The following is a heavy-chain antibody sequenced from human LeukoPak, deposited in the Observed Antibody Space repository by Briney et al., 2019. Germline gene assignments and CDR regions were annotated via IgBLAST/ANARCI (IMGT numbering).Heavy chain of an antibody. Sequence: GGSLRLSCAASGFTFSSYWMSWVRQAPGKGLEWVANIKQDGSEKYYVDSVKGRFTISRDNAKNSLYLQMNSLRAEDTDVYYCAREGSWYDPNWFAPWGQGTLVTVSS. CDR2: IKQDGSEK. CDR1: GFTFSSYW. J-gene: IGHJ5*02. D-gene: IGHD6-13*01. V-gene: IGHV3-7*01. CDR3: AREGSWYDPNWFAP.